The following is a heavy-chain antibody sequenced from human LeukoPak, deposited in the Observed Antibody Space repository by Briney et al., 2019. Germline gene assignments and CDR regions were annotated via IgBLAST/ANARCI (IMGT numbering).Heavy chain of an antibody. D-gene: IGHD2-2*01. CDR3: ARGSSTLGFGY. CDR2: INPSGGST. V-gene: IGHV1-46*01. J-gene: IGHJ4*02. CDR1: GYAFTSYY. Sequence: GASVKVSCKASGYAFTSYYVHWVRQAPGQGLEWMGIINPSGGSTTYAQKFQGRVTMTRDTSTSTVYMELSSLRSEDTAVYYCARGSSTLGFGYWGQGTLVTVSS.